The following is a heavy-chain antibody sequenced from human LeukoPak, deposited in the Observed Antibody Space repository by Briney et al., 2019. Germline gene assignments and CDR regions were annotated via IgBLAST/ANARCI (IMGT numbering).Heavy chain of an antibody. J-gene: IGHJ6*03. CDR2: VYYSGTT. CDR1: GGSISLSYYY. Sequence: SETLSLTCSVSGGSISLSYYYWGWIRQPPGKALEWIGSVYYSGTTSYNPSLKSRVTISVDMSKNHFSLRLNSVTAADTAVYYCARTRGDEITMVRGVTYYYYMDVWGKGTTVTISS. D-gene: IGHD3-10*01. CDR3: ARTRGDEITMVRGVTYYYYMDV. V-gene: IGHV4-39*02.